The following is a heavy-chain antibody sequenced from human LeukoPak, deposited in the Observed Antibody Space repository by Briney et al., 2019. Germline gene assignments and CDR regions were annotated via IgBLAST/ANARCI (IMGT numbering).Heavy chain of an antibody. V-gene: IGHV3-49*04. CDR3: TSSIRYCSSTSCYGYYFDC. CDR2: IRSRAYGGTT. CDR1: GFTFGDYD. D-gene: IGHD2-2*01. J-gene: IGHJ4*02. Sequence: GGSLRLSCTASGFTFGDYDMSWVRQAPGKGLEWVGFIRSRAYGGTTEYAEGVKGRFTISRDDPKSIAYLQMNSLKTEDTAVYSCTSSIRYCSSTSCYGYYFDCWGQGTLVTVSS.